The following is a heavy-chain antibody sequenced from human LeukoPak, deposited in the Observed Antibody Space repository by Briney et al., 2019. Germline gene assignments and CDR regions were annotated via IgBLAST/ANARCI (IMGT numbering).Heavy chain of an antibody. CDR3: ARDGSGFS. J-gene: IGHJ5*02. CDR2: ISSSSYI. CDR1: GFTFRSYS. Sequence: GGSLRLSCAASGFTFRSYSMTWVRQAPGKGLEWVSSISSSSYIYYADSVKGRFTISRDDAKNSLYLQMNRLRAEDTAVYYCARDGSGFSWGQGTLVTVSS. D-gene: IGHD3-10*01. V-gene: IGHV3-21*01.